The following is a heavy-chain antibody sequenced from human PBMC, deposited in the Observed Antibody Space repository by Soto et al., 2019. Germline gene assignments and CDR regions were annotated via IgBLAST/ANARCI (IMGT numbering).Heavy chain of an antibody. V-gene: IGHV1-69*02. Sequence: ASVKVSCKASGGTFSSYTISWVRQAPGQGLEWMGRIIPINGITNYSQKFQGRVTITRDTSTSTAYMELSSLRSEDTAVYYCAIVVPGGMVVWGQGTTVTVFS. J-gene: IGHJ6*02. CDR2: IIPINGIT. D-gene: IGHD2-2*01. CDR1: GGTFSSYT. CDR3: AIVVPGGMVV.